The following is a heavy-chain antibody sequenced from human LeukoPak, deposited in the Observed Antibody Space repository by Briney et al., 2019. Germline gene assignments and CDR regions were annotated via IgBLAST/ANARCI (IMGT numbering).Heavy chain of an antibody. CDR2: IYYSGST. Sequence: SETLSLTCTVSGGSISSSSYYWGWIRQPPGKGLEWIGSIYYSGSTYYNPSLKSRVTISVDTSKNQFSLKLSSVTAADTAVYYCARYSELIAARPFDAFDIWGQGTMVTVSS. CDR1: GGSISSSSYY. D-gene: IGHD6-6*01. CDR3: ARYSELIAARPFDAFDI. V-gene: IGHV4-39*07. J-gene: IGHJ3*02.